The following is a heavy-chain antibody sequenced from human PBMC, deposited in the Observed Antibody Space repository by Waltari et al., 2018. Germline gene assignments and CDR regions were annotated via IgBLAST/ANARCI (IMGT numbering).Heavy chain of an antibody. Sequence: QVQLQESGPGLVKPSETLSLTCTVSGGSISSHYWSWIRQPPGKGLEWIGYIYYSGSTNSNPSLMSRVTISVDTSKNQFSLKLSSVTAADTAVYYCARAPIADNDAFDIWGQGTMVIVSS. CDR1: GGSISSHY. CDR3: ARAPIADNDAFDI. D-gene: IGHD6-13*01. J-gene: IGHJ3*02. CDR2: IYYSGST. V-gene: IGHV4-59*11.